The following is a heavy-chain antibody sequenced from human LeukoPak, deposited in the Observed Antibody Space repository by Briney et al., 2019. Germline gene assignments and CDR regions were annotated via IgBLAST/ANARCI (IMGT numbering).Heavy chain of an antibody. Sequence: GGSLRLSCAASGFTFSVYWIYWVRQAPGKGLVWVSRVSGDGNRSTYADSVKGRFTISRGNAKNTVYLQMNSLRAEDTAVYYCARTYCGGDCYGYFQHWGQGTLVTVSS. CDR3: ARTYCGGDCYGYFQH. V-gene: IGHV3-74*01. CDR2: VSGDGNRS. J-gene: IGHJ1*01. D-gene: IGHD2-21*02. CDR1: GFTFSVYW.